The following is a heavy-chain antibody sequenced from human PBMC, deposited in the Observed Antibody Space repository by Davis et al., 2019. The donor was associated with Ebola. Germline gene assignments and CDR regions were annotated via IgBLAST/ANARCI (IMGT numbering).Heavy chain of an antibody. CDR3: ARESYGGTWELDY. CDR1: GFTFSTYS. J-gene: IGHJ4*02. V-gene: IGHV3-48*04. Sequence: PGGSLRLSCAASGFTFSTYSMNWVRQAPGKGLEGVSYISGSSSTFYYADSVKGRFTISRDNAKNSLYLQMSSLRAEDTAVYYCARESYGGTWELDYWGQGTLVTVSS. D-gene: IGHD4-23*01. CDR2: ISGSSSTF.